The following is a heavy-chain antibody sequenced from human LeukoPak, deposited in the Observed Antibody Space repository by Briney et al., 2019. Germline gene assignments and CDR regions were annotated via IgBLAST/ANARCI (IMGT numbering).Heavy chain of an antibody. Sequence: PSQTLSLTCTVSGGSISSGDYYWSWIRQPPGKGLEWIGYIYYSGSTYYNPSLKTRVTISVDTSKNQFSLKLSSVTAADTAVYYCARVVVITTLFDYWGQGTLVTDSS. CDR3: ARVVVITTLFDY. D-gene: IGHD3-22*01. CDR2: IYYSGST. J-gene: IGHJ4*02. CDR1: GGSISSGDYY. V-gene: IGHV4-30-4*01.